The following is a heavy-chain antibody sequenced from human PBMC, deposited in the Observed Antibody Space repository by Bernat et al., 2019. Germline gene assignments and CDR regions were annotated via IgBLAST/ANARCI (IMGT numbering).Heavy chain of an antibody. CDR2: ISSSSSYI. CDR3: ARDPRGGDDAFDI. CDR1: GFTFSSYS. Sequence: VQLVESGGGVVQPGRSLRLSCAASGFTFSSYSMNWVRQAPGKGLEWVSSISSSSSYIYYADSVKGRFTISRDNAKNSLYLQMNSLRAEDTAVYYCARDPRGGDDAFDIWGQGTMVTVSS. D-gene: IGHD3-16*01. J-gene: IGHJ3*02. V-gene: IGHV3-21*01.